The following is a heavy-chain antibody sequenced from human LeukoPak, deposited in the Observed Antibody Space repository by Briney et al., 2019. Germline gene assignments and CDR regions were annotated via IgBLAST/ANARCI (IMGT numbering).Heavy chain of an antibody. CDR1: GGSFSGYS. CDR2: INHSEST. V-gene: IGHV4-34*01. D-gene: IGHD4-23*01. Sequence: SETLSLTCAVYGGSFSGYSWSWIRQPPGKGLEWIGEINHSESTNYDPSLKSRTTISLDTSKNQFSLELTSVTAADTAMYYCARSDPPWGEYGGISGQAFDIWGQGTMVIVSS. CDR3: ARSDPPWGEYGGISGQAFDI. J-gene: IGHJ3*02.